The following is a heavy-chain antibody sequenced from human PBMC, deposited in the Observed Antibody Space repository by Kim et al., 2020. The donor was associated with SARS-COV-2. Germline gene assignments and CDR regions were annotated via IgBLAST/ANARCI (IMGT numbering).Heavy chain of an antibody. CDR1: GFTVSSNY. V-gene: IGHV3-66*01. J-gene: IGHJ4*02. D-gene: IGHD6-13*01. Sequence: GGSLRLSCAASGFTVSSNYMSWLRQAPGKGLEWLSVIYSGDKTYYVESVKGRFTISRDNSKNTLYLQMSSLRVEDTAVYYCATNLAAAGVVWCQGTLVTV. CDR3: ATNLAAAGVV. CDR2: IYSGDKT.